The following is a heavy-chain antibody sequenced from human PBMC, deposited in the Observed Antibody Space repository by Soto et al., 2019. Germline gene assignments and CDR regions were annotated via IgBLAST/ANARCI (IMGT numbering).Heavy chain of an antibody. Sequence: TLSHTCTVSGGTTISDDYFWSRLHQRPRKGLEWIGYIYHTGGRYDNPALNSRVTLSVATSKTTFSLNMRSATAADTDLYHCPRDYRSGYDNWGRGILDPGSA. CDR3: PRDYRSGYDN. J-gene: IGHJ4*01. D-gene: IGHD5-12*01. V-gene: IGHV4-30-4*08. CDR1: GGTTISDDYF. CDR2: IYHTGGR.